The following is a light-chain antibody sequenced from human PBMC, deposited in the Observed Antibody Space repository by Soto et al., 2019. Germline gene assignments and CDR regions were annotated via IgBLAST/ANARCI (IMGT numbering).Light chain of an antibody. J-gene: IGKJ1*01. CDR3: QQSYSIPWT. Sequence: DIQMTQSPSSLSASVGDRVTIACRASQSINTFLNWYEVKPGKAPKLLIYAASSLQSGVPSRFSGSGSGTDLTLTISSLQPEDFAPYYCQQSYSIPWTFGQGTKVEIK. CDR2: AAS. V-gene: IGKV1-39*01. CDR1: QSINTF.